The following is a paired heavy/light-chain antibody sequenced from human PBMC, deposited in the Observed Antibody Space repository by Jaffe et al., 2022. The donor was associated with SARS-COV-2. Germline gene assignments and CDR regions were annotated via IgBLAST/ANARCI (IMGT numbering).Heavy chain of an antibody. V-gene: IGHV3-7*01. CDR3: ASYMGYCSGGTCNAWDY. J-gene: IGHJ4*02. D-gene: IGHD2-15*01. Sequence: EVQLVESGGGLVQPGGSLRLSCAASGFTFSSYSMSWVRQAPGKGLEWVANIKQDGSDKYYVDSVKGRFTISRDNAKNSLYLQMNSLRAEDTAVYYCASYMGYCSGGTCNAWDYWGQGTLVTVSS. CDR2: IKQDGSDK. CDR1: GFTFSSYS.
Light chain of an antibody. CDR3: QQYYTYPLT. J-gene: IGKJ4*01. CDR1: QGISNY. Sequence: DIQMTQSPSSLSASVGDRVTITCRASQGISNYLAWFQQKPGKGPKSLIYAASSLQSGVPSKFSGSGSGTDFTLTISSLQPEDFATYYCQQYYTYPLTFGGGTKVEIK. V-gene: IGKV1-16*02. CDR2: AAS.